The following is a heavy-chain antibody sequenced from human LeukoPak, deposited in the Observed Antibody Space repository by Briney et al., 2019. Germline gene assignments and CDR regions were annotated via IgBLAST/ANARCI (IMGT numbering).Heavy chain of an antibody. CDR3: ATSPSITGTSYYFDY. V-gene: IGHV1-69*13. CDR2: IIPIFGTA. D-gene: IGHD1-20*01. J-gene: IGHJ4*02. Sequence: SVKVSCKASGGTFSSYAISWVRQAPGQGLEWMGGIIPIFGTANYAQRFQGRVTITADESTSTAYMELSSLRSEDTAVYYCATSPSITGTSYYFDYWGQGTLVTVSS. CDR1: GGTFSSYA.